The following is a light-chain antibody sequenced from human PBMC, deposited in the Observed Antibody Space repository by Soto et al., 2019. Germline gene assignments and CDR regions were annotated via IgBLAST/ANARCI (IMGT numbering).Light chain of an antibody. V-gene: IGKV4-1*01. CDR3: QQYHTTPQT. J-gene: IGKJ1*01. CDR2: WAS. Sequence: DIVMTQSPDSLAVSLGERATINCKSSQSVLYSSNNKNYLAWYQQKPGQPPKLLISWASTRETGVPDRFSGSGSGADFTLTISSLQAEDVAVYYCQQYHTTPQTCGQGTKVEIK. CDR1: QSVLYSSNNKNY.